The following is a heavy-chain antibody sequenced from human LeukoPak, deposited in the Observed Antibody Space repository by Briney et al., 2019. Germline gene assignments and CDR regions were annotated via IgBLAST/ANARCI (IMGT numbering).Heavy chain of an antibody. CDR2: ISGGGGDI. J-gene: IGHJ4*02. CDR1: GFTFSTYA. V-gene: IGHV3-23*01. D-gene: IGHD1-26*01. Sequence: GGSLRLSCAASGFTFSTYAMSWVRQAPGKGLEWVSAISGGGGDIYYADPVKGRFTISRGNSKNTLYLQMNSLRAEDTAVYYCARSYVGADRYFDYWGQGTLVTVSS. CDR3: ARSYVGADRYFDY.